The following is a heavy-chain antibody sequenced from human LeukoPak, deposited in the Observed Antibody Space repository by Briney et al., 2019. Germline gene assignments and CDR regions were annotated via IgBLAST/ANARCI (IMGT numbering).Heavy chain of an antibody. Sequence: ASVKVSCKASGCTSTSYGISWVRQAPGQGLEWMGWISAYNGNTNYAQKLQGRVTMTTDTSTSTAYMELRSLRSDDTAVYYCARMVGYYYYMDVRGKGTTVTVSS. CDR2: ISAYNGNT. V-gene: IGHV1-18*01. CDR3: ARMVGYYYYMDV. D-gene: IGHD3-10*01. CDR1: GCTSTSYG. J-gene: IGHJ6*03.